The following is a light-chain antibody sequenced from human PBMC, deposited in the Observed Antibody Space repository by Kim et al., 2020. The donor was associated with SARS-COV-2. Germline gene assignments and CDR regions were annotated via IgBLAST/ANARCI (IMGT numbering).Light chain of an antibody. Sequence: SPGGGATRSGRASQTISSNLAWYQQKPGQAPRLLIYAASTGATDIPATFSGSGSGTEFTLTISSLQSEDFAVYYCQQYLNWPLTFGGGTKVDIK. V-gene: IGKV3-15*01. J-gene: IGKJ4*01. CDR2: AAS. CDR3: QQYLNWPLT. CDR1: QTISSN.